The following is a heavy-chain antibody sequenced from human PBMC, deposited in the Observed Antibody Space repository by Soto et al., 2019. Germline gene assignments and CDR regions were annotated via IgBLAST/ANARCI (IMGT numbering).Heavy chain of an antibody. Sequence: EVQLVESGGGLVQPGRSLRLSCAASGFTFDDYAMHWVRQAPGKGLEWVSGISWNSGSIGYADSVKGRFTISRDNAKNSLYLQMNSLRAEDTALYYCAKDSFSPSDEGYYGMDVWGQGTTVTVSS. CDR3: AKDSFSPSDEGYYGMDV. CDR1: GFTFDDYA. J-gene: IGHJ6*02. CDR2: ISWNSGSI. V-gene: IGHV3-9*01.